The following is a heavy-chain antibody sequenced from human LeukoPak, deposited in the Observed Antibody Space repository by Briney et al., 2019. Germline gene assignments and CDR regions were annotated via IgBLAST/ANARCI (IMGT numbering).Heavy chain of an antibody. CDR1: GGSISSYY. Sequence: SETLSLTCTVSGGSISSYYWSWIRQPAGKGLEWIGRIYTSGSTNYNPSLKSRVTMSVDTSKNQFSLKLSSVPAADTAVYYCARNPYPEGSGWVRNYYYGMDVWGQGTTVTVSS. CDR2: IYTSGST. V-gene: IGHV4-4*07. D-gene: IGHD6-19*01. J-gene: IGHJ6*02. CDR3: ARNPYPEGSGWVRNYYYGMDV.